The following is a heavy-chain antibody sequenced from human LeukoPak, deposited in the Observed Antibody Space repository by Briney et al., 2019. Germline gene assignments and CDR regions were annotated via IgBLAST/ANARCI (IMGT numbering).Heavy chain of an antibody. D-gene: IGHD6-6*01. CDR3: ARRYSSSSGYFDY. CDR1: GYSFNTYW. Sequence: GESLKISCKGSGYSFNTYWIGWVRQMPGKGLEWMGIIHPDDSDTRYSPSFQGQVTISADKSISTAYLQWSSLKASDTAMYYCARRYSSSSGYFDYWGREPWSPSPQ. CDR2: IHPDDSDT. J-gene: IGHJ4*02. V-gene: IGHV5-51*01.